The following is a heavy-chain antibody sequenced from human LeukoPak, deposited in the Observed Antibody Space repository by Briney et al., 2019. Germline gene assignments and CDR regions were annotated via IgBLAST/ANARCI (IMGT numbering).Heavy chain of an antibody. Sequence: GASVKVSCKASGYTFTGYYMHWVRQAPGQGLEWMGRINPNSGGTNYAQKFQGRVTMTRDTSISTAYMELSRLRSDDTAVYYCARDRVAAAGTNWFDPWGQGTPVTVSS. CDR1: GYTFTGYY. D-gene: IGHD6-13*01. V-gene: IGHV1-2*06. J-gene: IGHJ5*02. CDR2: INPNSGGT. CDR3: ARDRVAAAGTNWFDP.